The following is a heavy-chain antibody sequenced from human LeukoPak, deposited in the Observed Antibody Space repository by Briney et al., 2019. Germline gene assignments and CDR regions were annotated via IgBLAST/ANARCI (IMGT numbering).Heavy chain of an antibody. Sequence: ASVKVSCKASGGTFSSYAISWVRQAPGQGLEWMGWISAYNGNTNYAQKLQGRVTMTTDTSTSTAYMELRSLRSDDTAVYYCARHSSGYYYVSPDAFDIWGQGTMVTVSS. V-gene: IGHV1-18*01. CDR2: ISAYNGNT. CDR3: ARHSSGYYYVSPDAFDI. CDR1: GGTFSSYA. D-gene: IGHD3-22*01. J-gene: IGHJ3*02.